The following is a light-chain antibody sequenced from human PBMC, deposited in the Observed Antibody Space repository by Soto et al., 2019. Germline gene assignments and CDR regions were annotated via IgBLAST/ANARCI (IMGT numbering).Light chain of an antibody. Sequence: SPGTLSLSQGEGVTLSCRASQSVNSANLAWYQQKPGQAPRLLMYGASVRATGIPDRFSGGGSGTDFTLTISRLEPEDFAMYYCQHYNSSFPIPFCHGTRLEIK. CDR1: QSVNSAN. J-gene: IGKJ5*01. V-gene: IGKV3-20*01. CDR3: QHYNSSFPIP. CDR2: GAS.